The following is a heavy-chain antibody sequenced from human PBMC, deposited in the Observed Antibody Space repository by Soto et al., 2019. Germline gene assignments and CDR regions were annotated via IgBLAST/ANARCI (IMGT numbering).Heavy chain of an antibody. CDR1: GGSFSGYY. J-gene: IGHJ4*02. V-gene: IGHV4-34*01. CDR3: ARGWSGLRFLEWFQYYFDY. Sequence: SETLSLTCAVYGGSFSGYYWSWIRQPPGKGLEWIGEINHSGSTNYNPSLKSRVTISVDTSKNQFSLKLSSVTAADTAVYYCARGWSGLRFLEWFQYYFDYWGQGTLVTVSS. D-gene: IGHD3-3*01. CDR2: INHSGST.